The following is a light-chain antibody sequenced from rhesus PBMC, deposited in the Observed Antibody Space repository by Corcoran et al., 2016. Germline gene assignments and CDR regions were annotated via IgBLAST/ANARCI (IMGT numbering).Light chain of an antibody. Sequence: EIVMTQSPATLALSPGERATLSCRASQSVSRYLAWYKQKPGQAPRLLIYGISSGATGVPDRFRGRGSGTEFTLSISSLEPEDVGVYFCLQSSDRPYSFGQGTKVDFK. J-gene: IGKJ2*01. CDR1: QSVSRY. CDR2: GIS. V-gene: IGKV3-24*03. CDR3: LQSSDRPYS.